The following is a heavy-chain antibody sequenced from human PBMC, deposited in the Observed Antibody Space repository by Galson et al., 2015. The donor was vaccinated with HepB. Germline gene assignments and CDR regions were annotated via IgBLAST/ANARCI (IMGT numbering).Heavy chain of an antibody. CDR1: GFPFSVSS. CDR3: SKPSSSYYL. CDR2: ISVNADST. Sequence: SLRLSCAASGFPFSVSSLNWVRQAPGKGLEWASSISVNADSTYYADSVKGRFTISRDNSKNTLYLQMNSLRPEDTAVYYCSKPSSSYYLWGQGTLVAVSS. J-gene: IGHJ5*02. D-gene: IGHD6-13*01. V-gene: IGHV3-23*01.